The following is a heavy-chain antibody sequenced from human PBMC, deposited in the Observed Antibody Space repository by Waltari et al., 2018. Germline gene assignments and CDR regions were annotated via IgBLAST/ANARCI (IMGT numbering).Heavy chain of an antibody. D-gene: IGHD6-6*01. CDR1: GGSISSSSYY. CDR2: IYYSGST. J-gene: IGHJ3*02. Sequence: TLSLTCTVSGGSISSSSYYWGWIRQPPGKGLEWIGSIYYSGSTYYNPSLKSRVTISVDTSKNQFSLKLSSVTAADTAVYYCARDFRGRIIAARLGAFDIWGQGTMVTVSS. CDR3: ARDFRGRIIAARLGAFDI. V-gene: IGHV4-39*07.